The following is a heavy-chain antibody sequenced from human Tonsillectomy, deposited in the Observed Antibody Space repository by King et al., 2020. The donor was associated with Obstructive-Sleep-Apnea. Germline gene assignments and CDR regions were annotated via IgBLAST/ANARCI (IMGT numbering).Heavy chain of an antibody. D-gene: IGHD6-13*01. CDR2: IYWDDVK. CDR3: AHQPDIAAAGQFDY. V-gene: IGHV2-5*02. Sequence: LTLKESGPTLVKPTQTLTLTCTFSGFSLSTSGVGVGWIRQPPGKALEWLALIYWDDVKRYSPSLKSRLTITKDTSKNQVVLTMTNMDPVDTATYYCAHQPDIAAAGQFDYWGQGTLVTVSS. CDR1: GFSLSTSGVG. J-gene: IGHJ4*02.